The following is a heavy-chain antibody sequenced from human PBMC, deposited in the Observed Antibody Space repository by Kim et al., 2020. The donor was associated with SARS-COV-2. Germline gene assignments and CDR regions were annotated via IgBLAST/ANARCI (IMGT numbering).Heavy chain of an antibody. J-gene: IGHJ4*02. CDR1: GFTFSSYA. CDR2: ISGSGGGGTT. Sequence: GGSLRLSCAASGFTFSSYAMSWVRQAPGKGLEWVSGISGSGGGGTTYYADSVKGRFTISRDNSKNTLYLQMNSLRAGDTAVYYCANGIGSSGYYPSDCWGQGTLVTVSS. CDR3: ANGIGSSGYYPSDC. V-gene: IGHV3-23*01. D-gene: IGHD3-22*01.